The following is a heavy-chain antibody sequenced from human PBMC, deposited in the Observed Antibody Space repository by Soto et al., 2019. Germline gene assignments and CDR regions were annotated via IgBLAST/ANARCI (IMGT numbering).Heavy chain of an antibody. J-gene: IGHJ6*02. Sequence: QVQLVQSGAEVKKPGASVKVSCKASGYTFTTYDISWVRQAPGQGLEWMGRISTYNGNTNYPQSLQGRLTMTTDTSTSTAYMGLRSLRSDDTAVYYCARDPYKVLMVNDPNLYGMDVWGQGTTVTVSS. CDR1: GYTFTTYD. CDR2: ISTYNGNT. CDR3: ARDPYKVLMVNDPNLYGMDV. D-gene: IGHD2-8*01. V-gene: IGHV1-18*01.